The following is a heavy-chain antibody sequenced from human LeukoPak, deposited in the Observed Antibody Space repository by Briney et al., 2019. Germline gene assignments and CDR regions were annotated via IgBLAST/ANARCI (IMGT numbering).Heavy chain of an antibody. CDR1: GFTFSSYA. Sequence: EPGGSLRLSCAASGFTFSSYAMSWVRQAPGKGLEWVSGISGSGGSTYYADSVKGRFTIFRDNSKNTLYLQMNSLRAEDTAVYYCARAYYYDSSGYRYYFDYWGQGTLVTVSS. D-gene: IGHD3-22*01. V-gene: IGHV3-23*01. J-gene: IGHJ4*02. CDR3: ARAYYYDSSGYRYYFDY. CDR2: ISGSGGST.